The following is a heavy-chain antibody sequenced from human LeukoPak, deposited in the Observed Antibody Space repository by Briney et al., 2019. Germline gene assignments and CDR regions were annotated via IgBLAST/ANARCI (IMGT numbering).Heavy chain of an antibody. Sequence: GGSLRLSCAASGFTFSSYSMNWVRQAPGKGLEWVSYISSSSSTIYYADSVKGRFTISRDNAKNSLYLQMNSLRDEDTAVYYCARDRRYCSGGSCYRPDAFDIWGQRTMVTVSS. CDR3: ARDRRYCSGGSCYRPDAFDI. J-gene: IGHJ3*02. D-gene: IGHD2-15*01. CDR2: ISSSSSTI. CDR1: GFTFSSYS. V-gene: IGHV3-48*02.